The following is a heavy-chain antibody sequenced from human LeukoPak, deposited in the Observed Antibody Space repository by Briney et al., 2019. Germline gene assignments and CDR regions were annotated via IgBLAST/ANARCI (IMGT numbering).Heavy chain of an antibody. Sequence: SETLSLTCTVSGGSIRNTNYYWGWIRQPPGKGLEWIGSISYSGSTYYNPSLKSRVTISVDTSTNQFSLKLSSVTAADTAVYYCARVTGSYYYYYYMDVWGKGTTVTVSS. CDR2: ISYSGST. CDR1: GGSIRNTNYY. J-gene: IGHJ6*03. D-gene: IGHD3-10*01. V-gene: IGHV4-39*07. CDR3: ARVTGSYYYYYYMDV.